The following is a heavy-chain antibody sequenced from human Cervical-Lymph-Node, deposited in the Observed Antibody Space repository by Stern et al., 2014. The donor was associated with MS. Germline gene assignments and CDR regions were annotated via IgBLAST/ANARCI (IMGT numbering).Heavy chain of an antibody. J-gene: IGHJ4*02. CDR1: GFTFSSYS. CDR2: ISSSSSYI. V-gene: IGHV3-21*01. CDR3: ARLAADGYNQGDFDY. Sequence: VQLVESGGGLVKPGGSLRLSCAASGFTFSSYSMNWVRQAPGKGLEWVSSISSSSSYIYYADSVKGRFTISRDNAKNSLYLQMNSPRAEDTAVYYCARLAADGYNQGDFDYWGQGTLVTVSS. D-gene: IGHD5-24*01.